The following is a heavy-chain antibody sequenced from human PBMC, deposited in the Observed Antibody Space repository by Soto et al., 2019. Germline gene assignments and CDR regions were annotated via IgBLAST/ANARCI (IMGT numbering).Heavy chain of an antibody. CDR2: IYYSGNT. D-gene: IGHD3-10*01. V-gene: IGHV4-59*08. Sequence: PSETLSLTCTVSGGSISSYYWSWIRQPPGKGLEWIGYIYYSGNTYYNPSLKNRVTISVDTSKNQFSLKLNSVTASDTAVFYCARARFTMVRIDYWGQGTLVTVSS. J-gene: IGHJ4*02. CDR3: ARARFTMVRIDY. CDR1: GGSISSYY.